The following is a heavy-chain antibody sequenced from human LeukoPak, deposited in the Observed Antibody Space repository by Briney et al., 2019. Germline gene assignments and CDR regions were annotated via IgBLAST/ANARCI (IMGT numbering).Heavy chain of an antibody. D-gene: IGHD2-15*01. V-gene: IGHV4-39*01. CDR2: IYYTGST. CDR1: GGSISSISYY. CDR3: ARGGYCSGGSCYKDFDY. Sequence: SETLSLTCTISGGSISSISYYWGWIRQPPGKGLEWIGSIYYTGSTYYNPSLKSRVTVSVDTSKNQFSLKLSSVTAADTAVYYCARGGYCSGGSCYKDFDYWGQGTLVTVSS. J-gene: IGHJ4*02.